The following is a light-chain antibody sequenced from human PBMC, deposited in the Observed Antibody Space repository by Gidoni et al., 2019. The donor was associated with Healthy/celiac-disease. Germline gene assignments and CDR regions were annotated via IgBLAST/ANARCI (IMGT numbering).Light chain of an antibody. V-gene: IGLV1-47*01. CDR1: SSNIGSNY. CDR3: AAWDDSLSGWV. CDR2: RNN. J-gene: IGLJ3*02. Sequence: QSVLTQPPSASGTPGQRVTISCSGSSSNIGSNYVYWYQQLPGTAPKLLIYRNNQRPSGFPDRFSGSKSSTSASLAISGLRSEDEADYYCAAWDDSLSGWVFGGGTKLTVL.